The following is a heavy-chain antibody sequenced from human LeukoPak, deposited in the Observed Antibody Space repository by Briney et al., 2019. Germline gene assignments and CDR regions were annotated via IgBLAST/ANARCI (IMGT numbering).Heavy chain of an antibody. J-gene: IGHJ4*02. CDR1: GGSFSGYY. CDR2: IYYSGST. CDR3: ARAVAKIYYFDY. V-gene: IGHV4-31*11. D-gene: IGHD5-12*01. Sequence: SETLSLTCAVYGGSFSGYYWSWIRQHPGKGLEWIGYIYYSGSTYYNPSLKSRVTISVDTSKNQFSLKLSSVTAADTAVYYCARAVAKIYYFDYWGQGTLVTVSS.